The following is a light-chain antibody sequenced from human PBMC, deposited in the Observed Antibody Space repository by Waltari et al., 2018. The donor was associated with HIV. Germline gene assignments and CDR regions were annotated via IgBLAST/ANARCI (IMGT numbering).Light chain of an antibody. CDR1: LSNIGGNT. CDR2: STN. Sequence: QSVLTQSPSASGTPGQRVTISCSGSLSNIGGNTVSWYQHLPGTAPKLLIYSTNQRPAGVPDRFSGSKSGTSASLAISGLQSEDEADYYCAAWDANLNGRLFGGGTKLTVL. J-gene: IGLJ2*01. CDR3: AAWDANLNGRL. V-gene: IGLV1-44*01.